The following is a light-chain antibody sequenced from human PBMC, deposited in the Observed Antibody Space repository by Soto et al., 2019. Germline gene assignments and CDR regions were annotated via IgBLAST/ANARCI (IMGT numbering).Light chain of an antibody. Sequence: IVLTQSPGTLSLSPVERATLSCMASQTVSNNFLAWYQEKPGRGPRLLIYGASTRATGIPDRFSGSGSGTDFTLTISRLDPEDFAVYYCRQYGRSLEFAVGGGTKVDIK. CDR1: QTVSNNF. CDR2: GAS. V-gene: IGKV3-20*01. J-gene: IGKJ4*01. CDR3: RQYGRSLEFA.